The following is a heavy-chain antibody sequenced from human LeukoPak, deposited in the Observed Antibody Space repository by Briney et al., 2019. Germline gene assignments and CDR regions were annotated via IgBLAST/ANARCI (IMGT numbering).Heavy chain of an antibody. J-gene: IGHJ5*02. CDR2: IYTSGST. D-gene: IGHD3-22*01. V-gene: IGHV4-4*08. Sequence: SETLSLTCTVSGDSISSSYWAWIRQPPGKGLEWIGRIYTSGSTNYNPSLKSRVTISVDTSKNQFSLKLSSVTAADTAVYYCARDGLPAVDRWFDPWGQGTLVTVSS. CDR1: GDSISSSY. CDR3: ARDGLPAVDRWFDP.